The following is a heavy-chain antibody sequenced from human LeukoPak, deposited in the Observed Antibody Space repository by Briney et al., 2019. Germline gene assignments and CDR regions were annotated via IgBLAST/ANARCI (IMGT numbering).Heavy chain of an antibody. CDR2: INHSGST. CDR3: ARGPPTVYGGNGFYYVFDY. D-gene: IGHD3-22*01. Sequence: SETLSLTCTVSGGSISSGSYYWSWIRQPPGKGLEWIGEINHSGSTNYNPSLKSRVTISVDMSRNQFSLKLSSVTAADTAVFYCARGPPTVYGGNGFYYVFDYWGQGTLVTVSS. J-gene: IGHJ4*02. V-gene: IGHV4-39*07. CDR1: GGSISSGSYY.